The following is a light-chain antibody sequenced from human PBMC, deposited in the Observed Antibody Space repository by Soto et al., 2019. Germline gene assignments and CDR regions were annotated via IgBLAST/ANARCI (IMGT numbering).Light chain of an antibody. Sequence: QSALTQPASVSGSPGQSITISCTGTSSDVGSYNLVSWYQQHPGKAHKLMIYEGSKRPSGVSNRFSGSKSGNTASLTISGLQAEDEADYYCGSYAGSSVNVVFGGGTKLTVL. V-gene: IGLV2-23*01. CDR1: SSDVGSYNL. CDR3: GSYAGSSVNVV. CDR2: EGS. J-gene: IGLJ2*01.